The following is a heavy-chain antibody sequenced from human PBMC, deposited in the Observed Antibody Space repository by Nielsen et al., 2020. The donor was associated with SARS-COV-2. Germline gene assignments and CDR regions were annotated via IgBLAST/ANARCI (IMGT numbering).Heavy chain of an antibody. Sequence: WIRQPPGKGLEWVSVIYSGGSTYYADSVKGRSTISRDNSKNTLYLQMNSLRAEDTAVYYCARDLGGSSGWGDYYYYGMDVWGQGTTVTVSS. CDR3: ARDLGGSSGWGDYYYYGMDV. V-gene: IGHV3-53*01. J-gene: IGHJ6*02. D-gene: IGHD6-19*01. CDR2: IYSGGST.